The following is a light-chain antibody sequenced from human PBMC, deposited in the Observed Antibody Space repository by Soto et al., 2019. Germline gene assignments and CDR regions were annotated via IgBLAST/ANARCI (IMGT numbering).Light chain of an antibody. Sequence: QLVLTQSPSASASLGASVKLTCTLSSEHSSYAIAWHQQQPEKGPRYLMKINSDGSHNKGDGIPDRFSGSSSGAERYLTISSLQSEDEADYYCQTWGPALGVFGGGTKLTVL. CDR1: SEHSSYA. CDR2: INSDGSH. CDR3: QTWGPALGV. V-gene: IGLV4-69*01. J-gene: IGLJ3*02.